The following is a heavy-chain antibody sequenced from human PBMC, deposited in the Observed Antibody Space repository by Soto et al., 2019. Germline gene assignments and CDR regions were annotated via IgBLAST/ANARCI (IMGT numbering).Heavy chain of an antibody. CDR2: IYYSGST. D-gene: IGHD6-6*01. Sequence: SETLSLTCTVPGGSVSSGSYYWSWIRQPPGKGLEWIGYIYYSGSTNYNPSLKSRVTISVDTSKNQFSLKLSSVTAADTAVYYCARADYSSSSGYYYYYGMDVWGQGTTVTVSS. V-gene: IGHV4-61*01. CDR1: GGSVSSGSYY. CDR3: ARADYSSSSGYYYYYGMDV. J-gene: IGHJ6*02.